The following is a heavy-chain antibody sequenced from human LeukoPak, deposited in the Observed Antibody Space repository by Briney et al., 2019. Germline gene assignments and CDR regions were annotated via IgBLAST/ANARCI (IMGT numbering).Heavy chain of an antibody. CDR1: GCTFDDYA. J-gene: IGHJ4*02. CDR2: ISGDGGGT. Sequence: GGSLRLSCAASGCTFDDYAMHWVRQAPGKGLEWVSLISGDGGGTYYADSVKGRFTISRDNSKNSLYLQMNSLRTEDIALYYCARGPLGAMVTFDYWGRGTLVTVSS. D-gene: IGHD2-21*02. V-gene: IGHV3-43*02. CDR3: ARGPLGAMVTFDY.